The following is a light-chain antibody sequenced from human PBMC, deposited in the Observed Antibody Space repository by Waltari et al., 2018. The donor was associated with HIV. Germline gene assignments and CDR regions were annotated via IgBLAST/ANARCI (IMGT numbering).Light chain of an antibody. Sequence: EVVLTQSPGTLSLSPGARATLSCRASQSVSSSFVAWYQQKPGQAPRLLIYGASNRATGIPDRFSGSGSGTDFTLTINRLEPEDFAVYYCQQYDTSLGSFGQGTKLEIK. CDR3: QQYDTSLGS. CDR1: QSVSSSF. J-gene: IGKJ2*03. CDR2: GAS. V-gene: IGKV3-20*01.